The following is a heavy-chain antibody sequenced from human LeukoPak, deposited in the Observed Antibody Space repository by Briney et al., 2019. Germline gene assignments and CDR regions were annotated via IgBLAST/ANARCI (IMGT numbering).Heavy chain of an antibody. Sequence: SETLSLTCTVSGYSISSGYYWGWIRQPPGKGLEWIGSIYHSGSTYYNPSLKSRVTISVDTSKNQFSLKLSSVTAADTAVYYCARYYCPNGSCQGFDYWGQGTLVTVSS. CDR3: ARYYCPNGSCQGFDY. V-gene: IGHV4-38-2*02. CDR2: IYHSGST. D-gene: IGHD2-8*01. CDR1: GYSISSGYY. J-gene: IGHJ4*02.